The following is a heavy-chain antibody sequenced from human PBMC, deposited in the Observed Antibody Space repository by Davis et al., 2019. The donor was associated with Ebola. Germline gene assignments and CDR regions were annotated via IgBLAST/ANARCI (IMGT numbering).Heavy chain of an antibody. CDR2: IYHSGIT. CDR3: ARRYADSSGYYFGY. Sequence: MPSETLSLTCTVSGDSISDYYWSWIRQTPGKGLEWIGYIYHSGITKYNPSLKSRVTISLDTSKNQFSLRLSSVTAADTAVYYCARRYADSSGYYFGYWGQGTLVTVSS. CDR1: GDSISDYY. V-gene: IGHV4-59*08. J-gene: IGHJ4*02. D-gene: IGHD3-22*01.